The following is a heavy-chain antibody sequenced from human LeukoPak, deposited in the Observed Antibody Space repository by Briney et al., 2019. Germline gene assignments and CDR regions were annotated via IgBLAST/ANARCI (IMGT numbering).Heavy chain of an antibody. D-gene: IGHD6-13*01. Sequence: HTGGSLRLSCIASGFTYGDYVITWVRQAPGKGQEWVGFIRSKAYGGTTEYAASVKGRFTISRDDSKSIAYLQMNSLKTEDTAVYYCTRSSTTWYSYYCYYGMDVWGQGTTVTVSS. J-gene: IGHJ6*02. CDR1: GFTYGDYV. CDR3: TRSSTTWYSYYCYYGMDV. CDR2: IRSKAYGGTT. V-gene: IGHV3-49*04.